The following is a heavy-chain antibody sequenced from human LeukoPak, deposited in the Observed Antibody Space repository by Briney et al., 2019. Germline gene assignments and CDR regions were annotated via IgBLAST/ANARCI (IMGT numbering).Heavy chain of an antibody. CDR3: ARDEGSFDY. J-gene: IGHJ4*02. CDR2: ISYDGSNK. CDR1: GFTFSSYA. Sequence: GGSLRLSCAASGFTFSSYAMHWVRQAPGKGLEWVAVISYDGSNKYYADSVKGRFTIFRDNSKNTLYLQMNSLRAEDTAVYYCARDEGSFDYWGQGTLVTVSS. V-gene: IGHV3-30-3*01.